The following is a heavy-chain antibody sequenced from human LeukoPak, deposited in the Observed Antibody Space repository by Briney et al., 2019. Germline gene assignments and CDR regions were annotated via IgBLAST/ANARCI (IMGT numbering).Heavy chain of an antibody. CDR1: GFTVSSNY. CDR3: ARGTYYYDSSGYYVSDYYYYMDV. V-gene: IGHV3-53*05. J-gene: IGHJ6*03. CDR2: IYSGGST. D-gene: IGHD3-22*01. Sequence: PGGSLRLSCAASGFTVSSNYMSWVRQVPGKGLEWVSVIYSGGSTYYADSVKGRFTISRGNSKNTLYLQMNSLRAEDTAVYYCARGTYYYDSSGYYVSDYYYYMDVWGKGTTVTVSS.